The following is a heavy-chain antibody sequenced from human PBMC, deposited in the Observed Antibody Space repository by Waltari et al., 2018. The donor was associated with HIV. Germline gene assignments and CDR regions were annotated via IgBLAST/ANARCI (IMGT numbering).Heavy chain of an antibody. CDR3: VRGPPCSGGTCYTLFDY. D-gene: IGHD2-15*01. J-gene: IGHJ4*02. CDR1: GYNFTSYA. CDR2: VNVGNGNT. V-gene: IGHV1-3*01. Sequence: QVQLVQSGAELKKPGASVTLSCKTSGYNFTSYAIHWVRQAPGQRPEWMAWVNVGNGNTKYSRRFQTRVTVTRDESAGTAYMALSSLTSEETAVYYCVRGPPCSGGTCYTLFDYWGQGTLV.